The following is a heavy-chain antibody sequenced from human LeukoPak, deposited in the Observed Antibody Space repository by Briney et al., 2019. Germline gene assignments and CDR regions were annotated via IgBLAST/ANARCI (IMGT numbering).Heavy chain of an antibody. CDR3: AKDGTYYYDSSGSRLDY. D-gene: IGHD3-22*01. J-gene: IGHJ4*02. V-gene: IGHV3-7*01. CDR1: GFTFSNYW. Sequence: GGSLRLSRAASGFTFSNYWMNWVRQAPGKGLEWVANIKQDGSEKYYVDSVEGRFTVSRDNSKNTLYLQMNSLRAEDTAVYYYAKDGTYYYDSSGSRLDYWGQGTLVTVSS. CDR2: IKQDGSEK.